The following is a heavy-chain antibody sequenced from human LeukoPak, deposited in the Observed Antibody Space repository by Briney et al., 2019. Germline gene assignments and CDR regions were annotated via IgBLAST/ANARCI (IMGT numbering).Heavy chain of an antibody. D-gene: IGHD3-3*01. Sequence: GGSLRLSCAASGFTVSSNYMSWVRQAPGKGLEWVSAISGSGGSTYYADSVKGRFTISRDNSKSTLYLQMNSLRAEDTAVYYCAKGTYYDFWSGPPTGAFDIWGKGTMVTVSS. J-gene: IGHJ3*02. CDR1: GFTVSSNY. V-gene: IGHV3-23*01. CDR3: AKGTYYDFWSGPPTGAFDI. CDR2: ISGSGGST.